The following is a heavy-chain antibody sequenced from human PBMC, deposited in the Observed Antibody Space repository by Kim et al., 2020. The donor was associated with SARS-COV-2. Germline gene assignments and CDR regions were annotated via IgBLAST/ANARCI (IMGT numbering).Heavy chain of an antibody. CDR3: ASLFSSGYKTSYYFDY. Sequence: GGSLRLSCAASGFTFSSYAMHWVRQAPGKGLEWVAVIPYDGSNKYYADSVKGRFTISRDNSKNTLYLQMNSLRAEDTAVYYCASLFSSGYKTSYYFDYWGQGTLVTVSS. J-gene: IGHJ4*02. CDR1: GFTFSSYA. CDR2: IPYDGSNK. V-gene: IGHV3-30*04. D-gene: IGHD3-22*01.